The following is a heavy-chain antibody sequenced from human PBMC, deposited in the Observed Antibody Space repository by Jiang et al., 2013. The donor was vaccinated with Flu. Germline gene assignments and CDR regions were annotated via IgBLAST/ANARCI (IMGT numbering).Heavy chain of an antibody. CDR1: GGSISTNY. V-gene: IGHV4-59*01. Sequence: PGLVKPSETLSLTCTVSGGSISTNYWSWIRQSPGKGLEWIGSFYSSGTTNYNPSLKSRVAISVDTSKNHLSLNLTSVTAADTAMYYCARGNPIDYGDFFLYAFDIWGQGTLVSVSS. CDR2: FYSSGTT. J-gene: IGHJ3*02. CDR3: ARGNPIDYGDFFLYAFDI. D-gene: IGHD4-17*01.